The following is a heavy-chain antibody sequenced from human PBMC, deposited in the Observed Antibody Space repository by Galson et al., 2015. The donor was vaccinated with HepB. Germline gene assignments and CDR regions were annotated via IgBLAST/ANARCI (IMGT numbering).Heavy chain of an antibody. V-gene: IGHV1-69*13. Sequence: SVKVSCKASGGTFSSYAISWARQAPGQGLEWMGGIIPIFGTANYAQKFQGRVTITADESTSTAYMELSSLRSEDTAVYYCARDSAIVPAAISYYYYMDVWGKGTTVTVSS. CDR2: IIPIFGTA. J-gene: IGHJ6*03. D-gene: IGHD2-2*01. CDR1: GGTFSSYA. CDR3: ARDSAIVPAAISYYYYMDV.